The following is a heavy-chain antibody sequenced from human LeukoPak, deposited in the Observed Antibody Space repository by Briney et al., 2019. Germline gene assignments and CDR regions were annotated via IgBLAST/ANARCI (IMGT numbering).Heavy chain of an antibody. CDR3: ARGLVLVVVAANYFDY. CDR1: GGSFSGYY. D-gene: IGHD2-15*01. J-gene: IGHJ4*02. CDR2: INHSGST. Sequence: SETLSLTCAVYGGSFSGYYWSWIRQPPGKGLEWIGEINHSGSTNYNPSLKNRVTISVDTSKNQFSLKLSSVTAADTAVYYCARGLVLVVVAANYFDYWGQGTLVTVSS. V-gene: IGHV4-34*01.